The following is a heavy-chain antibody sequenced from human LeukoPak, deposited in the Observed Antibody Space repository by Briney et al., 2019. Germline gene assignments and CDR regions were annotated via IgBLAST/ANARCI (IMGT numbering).Heavy chain of an antibody. J-gene: IGHJ6*02. V-gene: IGHV1-18*01. CDR2: IANYNGDT. Sequence: ASVKVSCKASGYTFTSYAISWVRQAPGQGLEWMGWIANYNGDTNYAQNLQGRVTMTTDISTRTVYMELRSLRSDDTAVYFCAREESYGMNAWGQGTTVTVSS. CDR1: GYTFTSYA. D-gene: IGHD3-10*01. CDR3: AREESYGMNA.